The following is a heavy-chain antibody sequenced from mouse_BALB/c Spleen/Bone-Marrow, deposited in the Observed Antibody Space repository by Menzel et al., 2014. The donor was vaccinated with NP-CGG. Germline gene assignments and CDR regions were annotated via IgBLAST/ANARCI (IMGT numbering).Heavy chain of an antibody. CDR2: FAPGSGNT. Sequence: DLVKPGASVKLSCKASGYTFTSYWINWIKQRPGQGLEWIGRFAPGSGNTYYNEMFKGKATLTVDTSSSTAYIQLSSLSSEDSAVYFCARAGSTVITTWYFDVWGAGTTVTVSS. CDR3: ARAGSTVITTWYFDV. J-gene: IGHJ1*01. CDR1: GYTFTSYW. V-gene: IGHV1S41*01. D-gene: IGHD2-4*01.